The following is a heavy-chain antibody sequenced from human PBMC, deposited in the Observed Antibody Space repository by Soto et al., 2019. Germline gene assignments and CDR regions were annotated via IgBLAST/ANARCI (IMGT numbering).Heavy chain of an antibody. J-gene: IGHJ6*03. Sequence: YSLSLTGGISWDRVSKNTAACNSIRQTPSRGLEWLGRTYYRSRWYNDDAVSVRSRITVNADTSKSQFSLHLNSVTPEDTALYYCAGTSSLQWYYMHVWDKGPTVTVS. V-gene: IGHV6-1*01. CDR1: WDRVSKNTAA. CDR3: AGTSSLQWYYMHV. CDR2: TYYRSRWYN. D-gene: IGHD1-7*01.